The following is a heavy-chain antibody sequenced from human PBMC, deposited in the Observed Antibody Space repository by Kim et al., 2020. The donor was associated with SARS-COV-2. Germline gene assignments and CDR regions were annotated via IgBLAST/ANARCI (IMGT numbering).Heavy chain of an antibody. Sequence: GGSLRLSCAASGFTFSSYGMHWVRQAPGKGPEWVAVISYDGSNKYYADSVKGRFTISRDNSKNTLYLQMNSLRAEDTAVYFCAKGDLLRFFPDYWGQGTLVTVSS. CDR3: AKGDLLRFFPDY. CDR2: ISYDGSNK. V-gene: IGHV3-30*18. CDR1: GFTFSSYG. J-gene: IGHJ4*02. D-gene: IGHD3-3*01.